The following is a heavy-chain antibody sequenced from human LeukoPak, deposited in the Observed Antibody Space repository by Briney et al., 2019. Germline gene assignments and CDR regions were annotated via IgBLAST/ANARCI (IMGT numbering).Heavy chain of an antibody. CDR2: INPNTGGT. D-gene: IGHD3-22*01. V-gene: IGHV1-2*02. J-gene: IGHJ6*03. Sequence: ASVKVSCKTSGYTFTDYYMHWVRQAPGQGLEWMGWINPNTGGTNYAQKFQGRVTMTRDASTSTVYMELSSLRSEDTAVYYCARDPYYYDSSGYFPPYYMDVWGKGTTVTISS. CDR1: GYTFTDYY. CDR3: ARDPYYYDSSGYFPPYYMDV.